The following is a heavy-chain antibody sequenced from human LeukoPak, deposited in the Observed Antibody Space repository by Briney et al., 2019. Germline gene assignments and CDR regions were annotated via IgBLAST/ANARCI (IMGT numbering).Heavy chain of an antibody. V-gene: IGHV3-30*02. J-gene: IGHJ4*02. Sequence: GGSLRLAWAAAGFTFSSYGMHWVRQAPGKWLGSVAFIWFDVSNKYYADSVKGRFTISRDNSKTTLYLQMNSLSAEDTAVYYCAKDRVSSSSWPDYWGQGTLVTVSS. D-gene: IGHD6-13*01. CDR2: IWFDVSNK. CDR3: AKDRVSSSSWPDY. CDR1: GFTFSSYG.